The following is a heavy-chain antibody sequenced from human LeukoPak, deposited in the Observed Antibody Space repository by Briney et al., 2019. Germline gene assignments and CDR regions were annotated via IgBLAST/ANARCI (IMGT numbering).Heavy chain of an antibody. V-gene: IGHV4-38-2*02. CDR2: IYHIGST. Sequence: PPQTLSPTCALSGYSPTSGYYWGWIRQPPGKGLEWIGRIYHIGSTYYNPSLKSPVTIPVDPSKNQFSLKLSSVTAADPSVFYGARDVTNERSGQNCCDPWGQGTRVSVSS. CDR3: ARDVTNERSGQNCCDP. CDR1: GYSPTSGYY. J-gene: IGHJ5*02. D-gene: IGHD3-3*01.